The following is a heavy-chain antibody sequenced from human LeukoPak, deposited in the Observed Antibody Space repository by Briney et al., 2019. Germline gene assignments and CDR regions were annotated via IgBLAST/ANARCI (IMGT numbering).Heavy chain of an antibody. CDR1: GFTFSSYA. CDR2: INGSGDRT. V-gene: IGHV3-23*01. J-gene: IGHJ4*02. CDR3: AKDYYALLWFGEFNRKYYFDY. Sequence: GGSLRLSCAASGFTFSSYAMSWVRQAPGKGLEWVSDINGSGDRTYYTESVKGRFTISRDNSKNTLYLQMNSLRAEDTAVYYCAKDYYALLWFGEFNRKYYFDYWGQGTLVTVSS. D-gene: IGHD3-10*01.